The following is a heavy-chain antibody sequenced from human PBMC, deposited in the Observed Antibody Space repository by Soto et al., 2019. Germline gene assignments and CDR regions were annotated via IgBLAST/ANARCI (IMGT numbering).Heavy chain of an antibody. CDR3: AGDFGSGSYRFDY. J-gene: IGHJ4*02. CDR2: IYYSGST. Sequence: SETLSLTCTVSVDAISSFSWSWIRQPPGKGLEWIGYIYYSGSTTYNPSFKSRVTISIDRSEKQFSLKLTSVTAADTAVYFCAGDFGSGSYRFDYWGQGALVPVSS. V-gene: IGHV4-59*01. D-gene: IGHD3-10*01. CDR1: VDAISSFS.